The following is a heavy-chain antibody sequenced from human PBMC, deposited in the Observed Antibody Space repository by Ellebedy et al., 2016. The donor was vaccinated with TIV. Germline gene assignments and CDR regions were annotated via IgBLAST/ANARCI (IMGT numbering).Heavy chain of an antibody. V-gene: IGHV4-59*01. D-gene: IGHD3-10*01. J-gene: IGHJ6*02. CDR1: GGSISSYY. CDR3: ASHYGSGSYKYYYGMDV. CDR2: IYYSGST. Sequence: MPSETLSLTCTVSGGSISSYYWSRIRQPPGKGLEWIGYIYYSGSTNYNPSLKSRVTISVDTSKNQFSLKLSSVTAADTAVYYCASHYGSGSYKYYYGMDVWGQGTTVTVSS.